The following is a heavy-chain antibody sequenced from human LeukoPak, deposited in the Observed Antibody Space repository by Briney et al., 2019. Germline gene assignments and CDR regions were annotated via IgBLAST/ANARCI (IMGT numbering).Heavy chain of an antibody. CDR2: INHSGST. J-gene: IGHJ6*03. CDR1: GGSFSGYY. V-gene: IGHV4-34*01. CDR3: ASLGSGSYYNSLYYMDV. Sequence: SETLSLTCAVYGGSFSGYYWSRIRQPPGKGLEWIGEINHSGSTNYNPSLKSRVTISVDTSKNQFSLKLSSVTAADTAVYYCASLGSGSYYNSLYYMDVWGKGTTVTVSS. D-gene: IGHD3-10*01.